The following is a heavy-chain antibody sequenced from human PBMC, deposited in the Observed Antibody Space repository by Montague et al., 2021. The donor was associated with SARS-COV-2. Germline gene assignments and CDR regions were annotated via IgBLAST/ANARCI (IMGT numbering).Heavy chain of an antibody. V-gene: IGHV4-4*02. CDR3: ASRSIAVAYYFDN. J-gene: IGHJ4*02. CDR2: MYHTGTT. CDR1: GASISSTNW. Sequence: ETLSLTCAVSGASISSTNWWTWVRQPPGKGLEWIGEMYHTGTTNYNPYLMSRVTISLDESKNQFSLKMTSVTAADTAVYYCASRSIAVAYYFDNWGQGTLVPVSS. D-gene: IGHD6-19*01.